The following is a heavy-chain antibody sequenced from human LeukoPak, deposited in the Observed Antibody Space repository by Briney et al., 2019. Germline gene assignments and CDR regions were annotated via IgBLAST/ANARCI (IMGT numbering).Heavy chain of an antibody. CDR3: ARVGASVFYFDY. D-gene: IGHD1-26*01. Sequence: GGSLQISSKGAGCSFTSYWIGWLRRLPGESRDWMGIIYPGDSDTRYSPSFQGQVTISADKSISTAYMQWSSLKASDTAMYYCARVGASVFYFDYWGQGTLVTVSS. J-gene: IGHJ4*02. V-gene: IGHV5-51*01. CDR2: IYPGDSDT. CDR1: GCSFTSYW.